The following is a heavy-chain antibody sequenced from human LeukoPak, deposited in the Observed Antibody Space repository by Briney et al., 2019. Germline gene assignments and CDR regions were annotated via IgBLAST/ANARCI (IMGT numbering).Heavy chain of an antibody. V-gene: IGHV3-21*01. CDR2: ISTTSSYI. Sequence: GGSLRLSCAASGFTFSSYTMNWVRQAPGKGLEWVSSISTTSSYIYYADSVKGRFTISRDNAKDSLYLQTNSLRAEDTAVYYCATAYSNYGYCLDYWGQGSLVTVSS. CDR3: ATAYSNYGYCLDY. D-gene: IGHD3-10*01. CDR1: GFTFSSYT. J-gene: IGHJ4*02.